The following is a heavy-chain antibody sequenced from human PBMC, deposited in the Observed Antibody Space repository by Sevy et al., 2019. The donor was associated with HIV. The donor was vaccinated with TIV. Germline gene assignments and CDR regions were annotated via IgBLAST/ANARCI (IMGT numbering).Heavy chain of an antibody. CDR3: ASEAHLPLDGFDF. CDR1: GYRFSNNW. V-gene: IGHV5-51*01. J-gene: IGHJ3*01. Sequence: GESLKISCQGSGYRFSNNWVAWVRQRPGKGLEWMGMIYPGNSDTRYSPSFQGQVIISADKSISTAYVQWRSLKASDTAIYYCASEAHLPLDGFDFWGQGTGVTVSS. CDR2: IYPGNSDT.